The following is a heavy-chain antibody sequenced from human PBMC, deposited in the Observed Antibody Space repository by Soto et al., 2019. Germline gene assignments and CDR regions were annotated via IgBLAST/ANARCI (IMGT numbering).Heavy chain of an antibody. D-gene: IGHD4-17*01. CDR1: GFTFSKYA. CDR2: INADNGNT. CDR3: ARDLAYGGPFDY. Sequence: ASVKVSCKASGFTFSKYAMQWVRQALGQRPEWMGWINADNGNTTYSQKLQGRVTITTDTSTSTAYMELRSLRSDDTAVYYCARDLAYGGPFDYWGQGTLVTVSS. V-gene: IGHV1-3*01. J-gene: IGHJ4*02.